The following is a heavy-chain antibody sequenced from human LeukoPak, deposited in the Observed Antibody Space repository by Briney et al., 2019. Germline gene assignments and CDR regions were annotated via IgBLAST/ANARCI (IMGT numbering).Heavy chain of an antibody. CDR2: INPNSGAT. D-gene: IGHD3-3*01. CDR3: VRAKNGDYT. V-gene: IGHV1-2*02. CDR1: GYTFTDYY. Sequence: ASVKVSCKASGYTFTDYYMHWVRQAPGQGLEWMGWINPNSGATKYAQKFQGRVTITRNTSISTAYMELSSLTSEDTAVYYCVRAKNGDYTWGQGTLASVSS. J-gene: IGHJ4*02.